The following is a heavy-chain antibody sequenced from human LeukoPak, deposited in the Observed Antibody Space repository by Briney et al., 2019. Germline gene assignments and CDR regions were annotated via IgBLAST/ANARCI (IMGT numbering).Heavy chain of an antibody. J-gene: IGHJ4*02. Sequence: GGSLRLSCAASGFTFDDYAMHWVRQAPGKGLEWVSGISWNSGSIGYADSVKGRFTISRDNAKNSLYLQMNSLRAEDTALYYCAKDLNYYGSGSYYPHFDYWGQGTLVTVSS. D-gene: IGHD3-10*01. V-gene: IGHV3-9*01. CDR2: ISWNSGSI. CDR1: GFTFDDYA. CDR3: AKDLNYYGSGSYYPHFDY.